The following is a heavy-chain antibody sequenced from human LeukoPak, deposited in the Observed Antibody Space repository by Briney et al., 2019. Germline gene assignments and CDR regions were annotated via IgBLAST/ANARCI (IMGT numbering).Heavy chain of an antibody. Sequence: ASVKVSCKASGGTFSSYAISWVRQAPGQGLEWMGGIIPIFGTANYAQKFQGRVTITADESTSTAYMELSSLRSEDTAVYYCARDSDRYCSSTSCYFRWFDPWGQGTLVTVPS. CDR1: GGTFSSYA. D-gene: IGHD2-2*01. J-gene: IGHJ5*02. V-gene: IGHV1-69*13. CDR2: IIPIFGTA. CDR3: ARDSDRYCSSTSCYFRWFDP.